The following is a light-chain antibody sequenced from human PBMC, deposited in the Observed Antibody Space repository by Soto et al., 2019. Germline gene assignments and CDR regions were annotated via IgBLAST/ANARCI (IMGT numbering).Light chain of an antibody. V-gene: IGLV2-14*01. CDR1: SSDVGGYNY. CDR2: DVS. CDR3: SSYTSSSTPVV. Sequence: QSALTQPASVSGAPGQSITISCTGTSSDVGGYNYVSWYQQHPGKAPKLMIYDVSNRPSGVSNRFSGSKSGNTASLTISGLHAEDEADYYCSSYTSSSTPVVFCGGTKRTV. J-gene: IGLJ2*01.